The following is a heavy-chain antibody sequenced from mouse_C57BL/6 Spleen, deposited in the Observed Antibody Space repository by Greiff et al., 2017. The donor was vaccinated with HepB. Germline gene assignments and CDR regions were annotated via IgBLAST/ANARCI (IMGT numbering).Heavy chain of an antibody. CDR2: FHPYNDDT. V-gene: IGHV1-47*01. Sequence: QVQLQQSGAELVKPGASVKMSCKASGYTFTTYPIEWMKQNHGKSLEWIGNFHPYNDDTKYNEKFKGKATLTVEKSSSTVYLELSRLTSDDSAVYYCARRHYYGSSYDYAMDYWGQGTSVTVSS. CDR3: ARRHYYGSSYDYAMDY. CDR1: GYTFTTYP. J-gene: IGHJ4*01. D-gene: IGHD1-1*01.